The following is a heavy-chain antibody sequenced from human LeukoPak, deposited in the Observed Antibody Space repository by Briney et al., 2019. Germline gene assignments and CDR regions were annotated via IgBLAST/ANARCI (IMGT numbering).Heavy chain of an antibody. D-gene: IGHD6-13*01. CDR1: GGSFSGYY. J-gene: IGHJ2*01. CDR3: ARHSYTSSWQRGYWYFDL. CDR2: INHSGST. V-gene: IGHV4-34*01. Sequence: SEILSLTCAVYGGSFSGYYWSWIRQPPGKGLEWIGEINHSGSTNYNPSLKSRVTISVDTSKNQFSLKLSSVTAADTAVYHCARHSYTSSWQRGYWYFDLWGRGTLVTVSP.